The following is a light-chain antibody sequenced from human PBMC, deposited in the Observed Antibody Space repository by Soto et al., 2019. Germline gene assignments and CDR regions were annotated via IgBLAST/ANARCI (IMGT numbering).Light chain of an antibody. CDR3: CSYAGGYTHYV. CDR2: DVS. Sequence: QSVLTQPPSVSGSPGQSFTISCTGTSSDVGGFNYVSWYQHHPGKAPKLMIYDVSKRPSGVPDRFSGSKSGNTASLTISGLQAEDEADYYCCSYAGGYTHYVFATGTKATVL. V-gene: IGLV2-11*01. CDR1: SSDVGGFNY. J-gene: IGLJ1*01.